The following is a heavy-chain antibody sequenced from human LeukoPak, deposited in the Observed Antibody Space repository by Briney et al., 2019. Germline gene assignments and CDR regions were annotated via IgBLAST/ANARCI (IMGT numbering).Heavy chain of an antibody. D-gene: IGHD3-22*01. V-gene: IGHV4-4*08. J-gene: IGHJ2*01. Sequence: PSETLSLTCTVSGGSIFNYYWHWIRQSPGKGLEWVGYVYANGITAYNPSLRSRGSMSIDTSRSQFSLRLTSVTAADTATYYCARRVYYDTSGYHPTAGYFDLWGRGTLVSVSS. CDR3: ARRVYYDTSGYHPTAGYFDL. CDR2: VYANGIT. CDR1: GGSIFNYY.